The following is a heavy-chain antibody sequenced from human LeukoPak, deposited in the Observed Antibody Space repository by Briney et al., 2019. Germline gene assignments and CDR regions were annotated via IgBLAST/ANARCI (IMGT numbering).Heavy chain of an antibody. CDR3: ARGRLDYYDSSGYYPPDY. Sequence: ASVKVSYKASGYTFTSYGISWVRQAPGQGLEWMGWISAYNGNISYAQKLQGRVTMTTDTSTSTAYMELRSLRSDDTAVYYCARGRLDYYDSSGYYPPDYWGQGTLVTVSS. D-gene: IGHD3-22*01. J-gene: IGHJ4*02. CDR1: GYTFTSYG. V-gene: IGHV1-18*01. CDR2: ISAYNGNI.